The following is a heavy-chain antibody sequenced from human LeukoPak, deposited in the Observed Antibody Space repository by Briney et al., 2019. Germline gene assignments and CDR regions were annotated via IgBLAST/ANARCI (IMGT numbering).Heavy chain of an antibody. V-gene: IGHV3-74*01. D-gene: IGHD3-16*01. CDR3: VRGVGGSSYLDY. J-gene: IGHJ4*02. Sequence: GGSLRLSCTASGFSFSDHWMHWVRQVPGKGLVWVSRIKTDGSWTNDADSVKGRFTISRDNAENTLYLQMNSLRVEDTAVYYCVRGVGGSSYLDYWGQGALVTVSS. CDR2: IKTDGSWT. CDR1: GFSFSDHW.